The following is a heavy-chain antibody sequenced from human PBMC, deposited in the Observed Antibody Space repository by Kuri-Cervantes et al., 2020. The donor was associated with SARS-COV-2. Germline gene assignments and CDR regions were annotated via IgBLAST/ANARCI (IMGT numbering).Heavy chain of an antibody. J-gene: IGHJ4*02. Sequence: GGSLRLSCAASGFTFSSYGMHWVRQAPGKGLGWVAVIWYDGSNKYYAGSVKGRFTISRDNSKNTLYLHMKSLRSEDTAMYYCAKDRVGVQDFWGQGTLVTVSS. CDR3: AKDRVGVQDF. V-gene: IGHV3-30*02. D-gene: IGHD2-21*01. CDR2: IWYDGSNK. CDR1: GFTFSSYG.